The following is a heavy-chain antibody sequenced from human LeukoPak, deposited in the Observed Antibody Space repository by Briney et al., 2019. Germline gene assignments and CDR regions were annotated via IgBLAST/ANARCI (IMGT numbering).Heavy chain of an antibody. V-gene: IGHV4-59*01. CDR3: AGQNVGVVTT. D-gene: IGHD2-21*02. CDR2: SYHSGYA. Sequence: KPSETLSLTCSVSGGSITTYYWAWLRQSPEKGLEWICYSYHSGYANYNPSFKSRVTISVDTSKKQSSLNLNSVTPADTALYFCAGQNVGVVTTWGQGTHVIVSS. CDR1: GGSITTYY. J-gene: IGHJ5*02.